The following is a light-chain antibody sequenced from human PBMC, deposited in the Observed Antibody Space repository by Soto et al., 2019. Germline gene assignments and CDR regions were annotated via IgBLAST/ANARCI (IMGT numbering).Light chain of an antibody. CDR3: QQYNNWPSIT. CDR2: DAS. Sequence: EFVLTQSPATLSLSPGERATLSCRASQSVSSYLAWYQQKPGQAPRLLIYDASNRATGIPARFSGTGSGTEFTLTISSLQSEDFAVYYCQQYNNWPSITFGQGTRLEI. V-gene: IGKV3D-15*01. CDR1: QSVSSY. J-gene: IGKJ5*01.